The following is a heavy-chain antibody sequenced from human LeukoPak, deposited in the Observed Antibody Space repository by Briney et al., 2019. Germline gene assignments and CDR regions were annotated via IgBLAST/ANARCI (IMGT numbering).Heavy chain of an antibody. CDR3: ARGYSSGWYLNYFDY. D-gene: IGHD6-19*01. J-gene: IGHJ4*02. Sequence: GASVKVSCKASGYTFTGYYMHWVRQAPGQGLEWMGWINPNSGNTGYAQKFQGRVTMTRNTSISTAYMELSSLRSEDTAVYYCARGYSSGWYLNYFDYWGQGTLVTVSS. CDR1: GYTFTGYY. V-gene: IGHV1-8*02. CDR2: INPNSGNT.